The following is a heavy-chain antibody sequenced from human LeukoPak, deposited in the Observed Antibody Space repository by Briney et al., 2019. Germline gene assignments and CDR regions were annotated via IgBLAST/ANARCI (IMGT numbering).Heavy chain of an antibody. CDR1: GDSVSSNSAA. CDR3: ARAHGAVYIANFDY. V-gene: IGHV6-1*01. Sequence: SQTLSLTCALSGDSVSSNSAAWNWIRQSPSRGLEWLGRTYYRSKWYNDYAVSVKSRITINPDTSKNQFSLQLNSVTPEDTAVYYCARAHGAVYIANFDYWGQGTLVTVSS. J-gene: IGHJ4*02. CDR2: TYYRSKWYN. D-gene: IGHD6-13*01.